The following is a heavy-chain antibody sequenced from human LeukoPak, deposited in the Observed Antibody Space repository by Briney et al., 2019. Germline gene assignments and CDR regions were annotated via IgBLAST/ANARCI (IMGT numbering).Heavy chain of an antibody. Sequence: PGGSLRLSCAASGFTFSSYGMHWVRQAPGKGLEWVSFIRYDGSKKYYADSVKGRFTISRDNSKNTLYLQMNSLRAEDTAVYYCAKDPGSGSYDYWGQGTLVTVSS. J-gene: IGHJ4*02. CDR1: GFTFSSYG. CDR2: IRYDGSKK. D-gene: IGHD1-26*01. V-gene: IGHV3-30*02. CDR3: AKDPGSGSYDY.